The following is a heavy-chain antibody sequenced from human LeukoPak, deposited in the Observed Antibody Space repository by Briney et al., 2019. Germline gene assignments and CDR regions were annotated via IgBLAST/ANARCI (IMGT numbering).Heavy chain of an antibody. CDR1: GGSISGYY. J-gene: IGHJ4*02. V-gene: IGHV4-59*01. CDR3: ARGGWYYDY. Sequence: SETLSLTCTVSGGSISGYYWSWIWQLPGKGLEWIGYIYNSGNTNYNSSLKSRVTMFVDTSKNQISLKLSSVTPADTAVYSCARGGWYYDYWGQGTLVTVSS. CDR2: IYNSGNT. D-gene: IGHD6-19*01.